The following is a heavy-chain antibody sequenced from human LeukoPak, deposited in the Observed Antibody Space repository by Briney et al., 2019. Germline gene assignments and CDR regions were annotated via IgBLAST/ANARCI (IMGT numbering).Heavy chain of an antibody. J-gene: IGHJ4*02. CDR2: IYHSGST. V-gene: IGHV4-38-2*01. CDR3: ARLFEARPGYFDY. CDR1: GYSISSGYY. D-gene: IGHD6-6*01. Sequence: SETLSLTCAVSGYSISSGYYWGWIRQPPGKGLEWIGSIYHSGSTYYNPSLKSRVTISVDTSKNQFSPKLSSVTAADTAVYYCARLFEARPGYFDYWGQGTLVTVSS.